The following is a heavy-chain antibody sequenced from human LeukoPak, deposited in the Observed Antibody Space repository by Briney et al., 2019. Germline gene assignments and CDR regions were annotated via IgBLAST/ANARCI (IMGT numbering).Heavy chain of an antibody. CDR2: ISYIGST. D-gene: IGHD7-27*01. J-gene: IGHJ4*02. V-gene: IGHV4-59*08. CDR3: ARVPWGWSLDY. Sequence: TSETLSLTCTVSGASISSYYWTWIRQPPGKGLEWIGYISYIGSTNYNPSLESRVTISVDTSKNQFSLKLSSVTAADTAVYYCARVPWGWSLDYWGQGTLVTVSS. CDR1: GASISSYY.